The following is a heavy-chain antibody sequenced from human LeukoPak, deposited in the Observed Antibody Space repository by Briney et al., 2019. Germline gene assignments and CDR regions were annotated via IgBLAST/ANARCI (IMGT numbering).Heavy chain of an antibody. J-gene: IGHJ4*02. CDR2: ISGSGGST. CDR3: AKGGDYYGSGSYIDY. V-gene: IGHV3-23*01. D-gene: IGHD3-10*01. CDR1: GFTFSSYG. Sequence: PGGSLRLSCAASGFTFSSYGMSWVRQAPGKGLEWVSAISGSGGSTYYADSVKGRFTISRDNSKNTLYLQMNGLRAVDTALYYCAKGGDYYGSGSYIDYWGQGALVTVSS.